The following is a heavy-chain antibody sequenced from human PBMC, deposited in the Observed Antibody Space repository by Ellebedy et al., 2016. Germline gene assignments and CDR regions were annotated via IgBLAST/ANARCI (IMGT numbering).Heavy chain of an antibody. CDR1: GGSISSYY. J-gene: IGHJ4*02. CDR3: ASLIAVAGGVYFDY. CDR2: IYYSGST. D-gene: IGHD6-19*01. V-gene: IGHV4-59*01. Sequence: GSLRLSCTVSGGSISSYYWSWIRQPPGKGLEWIGYIYYSGSTNYNPSLKSRVTISVDTSTNQFSLKLSSVTAADTAVYYCASLIAVAGGVYFDYWGQGTLVTVSS.